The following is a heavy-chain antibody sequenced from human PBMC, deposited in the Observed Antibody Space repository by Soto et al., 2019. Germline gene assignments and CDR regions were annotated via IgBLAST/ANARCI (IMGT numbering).Heavy chain of an antibody. Sequence: GASVKVSCKASGYTFTSYGISWVRQAPGQGLEWMGWISAYNGNTNYAQKLQGRVTMTTDTSTSTAYMELRSLRSDDTAVYCCARDGRLLSKQYYYYYYGMDVWGQGTTVTVSS. CDR1: GYTFTSYG. CDR3: ARDGRLLSKQYYYYYYGMDV. CDR2: ISAYNGNT. D-gene: IGHD2-2*01. J-gene: IGHJ6*02. V-gene: IGHV1-18*01.